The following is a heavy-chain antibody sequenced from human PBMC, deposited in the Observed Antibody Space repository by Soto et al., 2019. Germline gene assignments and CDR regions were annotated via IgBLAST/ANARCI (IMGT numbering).Heavy chain of an antibody. V-gene: IGHV5-51*01. CDR1: GYRVTSYC. D-gene: IGHD3-22*01. J-gene: IGHJ5*02. CDR3: ARKDKSGYFNWFDP. CDR2: IFPSDSDT. Sequence: PGESLKISCRTSGYRVTSYCIALVRQMPGKGLEWMGIIFPSDSDTRYSPSFQGQVTISADRSTSTVFLQWASLKASDTAVYFCARKDKSGYFNWFDPWGQGTLVTVSS.